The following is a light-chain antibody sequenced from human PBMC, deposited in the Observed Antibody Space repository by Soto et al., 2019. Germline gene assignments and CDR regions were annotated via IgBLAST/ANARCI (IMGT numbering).Light chain of an antibody. V-gene: IGKV3-20*01. CDR1: QSVSSTY. CDR2: GAS. Sequence: EIGLTQSPCTLSLFPGERATLSCRASQSVSSTYFAWYRQKPGQPPSLLIYGASNRATGVPDRFSGSGSGPDFTLTISRLEPEDFAVYYCQQYISSPPGFTFGPGTTVEIK. J-gene: IGKJ3*01. CDR3: QQYISSPPGFT.